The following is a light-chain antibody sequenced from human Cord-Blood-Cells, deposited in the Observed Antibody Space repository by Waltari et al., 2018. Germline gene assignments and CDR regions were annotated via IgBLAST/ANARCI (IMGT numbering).Light chain of an antibody. V-gene: IGKV2D-29*02. CDR2: EVS. Sequence: DIVMTQTPLSLSVTPGQPASISCKSSQILLHSDGKTYLYWYLQKPGQSPQLLIYEVSNLFSGVPDRFSGSGSGTDFTLKISRVEAEDVGVYYCMQSIQLPLTFGGGTKVEIK. CDR1: QILLHSDGKTY. J-gene: IGKJ4*01. CDR3: MQSIQLPLT.